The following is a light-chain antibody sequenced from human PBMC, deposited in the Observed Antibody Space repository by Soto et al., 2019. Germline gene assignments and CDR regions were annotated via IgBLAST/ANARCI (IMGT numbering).Light chain of an antibody. V-gene: IGKV3-11*01. CDR1: QSVGSD. J-gene: IGKJ5*01. CDR2: DAS. Sequence: EIVMTHSPATLSVSPWERATLSLRAIQSVGSDLAWYQQIPVQAPRLLIYDASNRATGVPARFSGSGSGTDFTLTVSSLEPEDFALYYCQQRSNWPPEITFGQGTRLEIK. CDR3: QQRSNWPPEIT.